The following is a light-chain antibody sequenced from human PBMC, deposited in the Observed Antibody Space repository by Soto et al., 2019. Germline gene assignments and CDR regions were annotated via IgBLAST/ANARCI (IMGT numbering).Light chain of an antibody. CDR1: QSVNSN. Sequence: VAIKTPAVRRVAPGGSSRRSSSPSQSVNSNYLAWYQQHPGQPPRLLIYGISTRATGIPARFSGSGSGTEFSLTICSLQSEDFAVYYCQQYSKWPITFGEGTRLEIK. CDR3: QQYSKWPIT. CDR2: GIS. V-gene: IGKV3-15*01. J-gene: IGKJ5*01.